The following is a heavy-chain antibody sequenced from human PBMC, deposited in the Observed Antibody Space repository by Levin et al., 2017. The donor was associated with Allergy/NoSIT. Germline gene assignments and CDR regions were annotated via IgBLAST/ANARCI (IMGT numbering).Heavy chain of an antibody. V-gene: IGHV3-33*01. CDR2: IWYDGSNK. D-gene: IGHD3-3*01. J-gene: IGHJ4*02. Sequence: LSLTCAASGFTFSSSGMHWVRQAPGKGLEWVAVIWYDGSNKYYADSVKGRFTISRDNSKNTLYLQMNSLRAEDTAVYYCARDRGDFWRGDSTIDYWGQGTLVTVSS. CDR3: ARDRGDFWRGDSTIDY. CDR1: GFTFSSSG.